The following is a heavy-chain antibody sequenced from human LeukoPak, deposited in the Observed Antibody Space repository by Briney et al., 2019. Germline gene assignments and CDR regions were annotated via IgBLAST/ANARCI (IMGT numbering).Heavy chain of an antibody. Sequence: SVKVSCKASGGTFSSYAISWLRQAPAQGLEWMGGIIPIFGTANYAQKFQGRVTITADESTSTAYMELSSLRSEDTAVYYCARDSDNWNYFDYWGQGTLVTVSS. V-gene: IGHV1-69*13. CDR3: ARDSDNWNYFDY. CDR2: IIPIFGTA. CDR1: GGTFSSYA. D-gene: IGHD1-20*01. J-gene: IGHJ4*02.